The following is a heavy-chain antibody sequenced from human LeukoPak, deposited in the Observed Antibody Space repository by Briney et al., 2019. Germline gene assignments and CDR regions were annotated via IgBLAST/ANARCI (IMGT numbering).Heavy chain of an antibody. V-gene: IGHV3-66*02. CDR1: EFTVSNNY. J-gene: IGHJ4*02. Sequence: PGGSLRLSCVGSEFTVSNNYMSWVRQAPGKGLGWVAVIYSGGRIYYADSVKGRFTISRDSPKNTLYLQMNSLRVEDTAVYYCAREIYGYYFDYWGQGTLVTVSS. CDR3: AREIYGYYFDY. CDR2: IYSGGRI. D-gene: IGHD2-2*02.